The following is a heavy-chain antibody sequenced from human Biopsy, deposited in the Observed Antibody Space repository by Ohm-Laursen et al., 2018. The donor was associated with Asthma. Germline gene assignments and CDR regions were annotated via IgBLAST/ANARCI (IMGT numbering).Heavy chain of an antibody. CDR2: INGKSNSI. CDR1: NIGDYY. Sequence: NIGDYYWSWIRQAPGKGLEWISYINGKSNSIEYADSVKGRFTISRDNAKNSLYLQMNSLRAEDTAVYYCARDSYSSGLYDDFESWGQGTLVTVSS. D-gene: IGHD6-19*01. CDR3: ARDSYSSGLYDDFES. J-gene: IGHJ4*02. V-gene: IGHV3-11*01.